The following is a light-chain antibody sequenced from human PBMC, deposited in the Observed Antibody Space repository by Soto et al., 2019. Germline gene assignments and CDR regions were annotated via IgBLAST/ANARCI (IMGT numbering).Light chain of an antibody. V-gene: IGKV3-11*01. CDR3: QQHFYGPIT. CDR1: QSISSF. CDR2: GAS. Sequence: EIVLTQSPATLSLSPGERATLSCRASQSISSFLAWYQQKPGQAPRLLIYGASNRATGIPARFSGSGSGTDFTLTISSLEPEDFAVYYCQQHFYGPITFGQGTRLEIK. J-gene: IGKJ5*01.